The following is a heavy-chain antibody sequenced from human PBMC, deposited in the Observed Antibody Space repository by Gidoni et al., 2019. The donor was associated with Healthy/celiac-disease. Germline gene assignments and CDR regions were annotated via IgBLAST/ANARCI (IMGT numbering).Heavy chain of an antibody. V-gene: IGHV3-30*18. J-gene: IGHJ4*02. CDR2: ISYDGSNK. CDR1: GFTFSSYG. Sequence: QVQLVESGGGVVQPGRSLRLSCAASGFTFSSYGMHWVRQAPGKGLEWVAVISYDGSNKYYADAVKGRFTISRDNSKNTLYLQMNSLRAEDTAVYYCAKDSPNSGSYYAPGALNTWGQGTLVTVSS. D-gene: IGHD1-26*01. CDR3: AKDSPNSGSYYAPGALNT.